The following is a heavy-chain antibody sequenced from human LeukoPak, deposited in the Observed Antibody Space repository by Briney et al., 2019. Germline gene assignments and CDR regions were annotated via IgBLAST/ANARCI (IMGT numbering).Heavy chain of an antibody. CDR3: ATPGLHCSGGSCYWAAFDI. V-gene: IGHV4-4*07. CDR1: GGSISSYY. Sequence: SETLSLTCTVSGGSISSYYWSWIRQPAGKGLEWIGRIYTSGSTNYNPSLKSRVTMSVDTSKNQFSLKLSSVTAADTAVYYCATPGLHCSGGSCYWAAFDIWGQGTMVTVSS. D-gene: IGHD2-15*01. CDR2: IYTSGST. J-gene: IGHJ3*02.